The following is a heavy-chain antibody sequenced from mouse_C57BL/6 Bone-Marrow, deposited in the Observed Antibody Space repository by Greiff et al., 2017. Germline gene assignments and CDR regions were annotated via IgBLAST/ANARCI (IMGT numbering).Heavy chain of an antibody. CDR3: TSDGDY. Sequence: QVQLKESGAELVRPGASVTLSCKASGYTFTDYEMHWVKQTPVHGLEWIGAIDPETGGTAYNQKFKGKATLTADKSSSTAYMELRSLTSEDSAVYYCTSDGDYWGQGTTLTVSS. CDR1: GYTFTDYE. V-gene: IGHV1-15*01. J-gene: IGHJ2*01. CDR2: IDPETGGT.